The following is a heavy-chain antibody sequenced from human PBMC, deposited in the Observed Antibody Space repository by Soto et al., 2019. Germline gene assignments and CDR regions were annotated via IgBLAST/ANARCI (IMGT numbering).Heavy chain of an antibody. CDR2: ISGSGGTT. V-gene: IGHV3-23*01. D-gene: IGHD6-6*01. CDR3: AEPPYSSSSYYYYGMDV. Sequence: EVQLLESGGGLVQPGGSLRLSCADSGFTFSSYAMTWVRQAPGKGLEWVSAISGSGGTTYHAASVKGPFTITRDNSKNTVYLQMTSLRAEDAAVYYFAEPPYSSSSYYYYGMDVWGQVTTVTVSS. J-gene: IGHJ6*02. CDR1: GFTFSSYA.